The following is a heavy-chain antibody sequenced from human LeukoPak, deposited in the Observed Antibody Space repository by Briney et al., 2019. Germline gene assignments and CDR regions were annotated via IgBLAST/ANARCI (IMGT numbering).Heavy chain of an antibody. J-gene: IGHJ4*02. V-gene: IGHV1-46*01. CDR3: ARDQEGFDY. CDR2: IYPRDGST. Sequence: ASVKVSCKASGYTFTNNYLHWVRQAPGQGLEWMGMIYPRDGSTSYAQNFQGRVTVTRDTSTTTVHMELRGLRSEDTAVYYYARDQEGFDYWGQGTVVTVSS. CDR1: GYTFTNNY.